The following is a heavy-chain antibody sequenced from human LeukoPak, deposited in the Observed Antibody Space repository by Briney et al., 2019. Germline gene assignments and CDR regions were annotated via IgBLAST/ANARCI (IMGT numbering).Heavy chain of an antibody. J-gene: IGHJ5*02. CDR1: GGSITSGSYY. CDR3: ARDRPAMVRGVWSWFDP. Sequence: SQTLSLTCTVSGGSITSGSYYWSWIRQPAGKGLEWIGRIYTSGITNYNPSLKSRVTMSVDTSKNQFSLKLSSVTAADTAVYYCARDRPAMVRGVWSWFDPWGQGTLVTVSS. CDR2: IYTSGIT. V-gene: IGHV4-61*02. D-gene: IGHD3-10*01.